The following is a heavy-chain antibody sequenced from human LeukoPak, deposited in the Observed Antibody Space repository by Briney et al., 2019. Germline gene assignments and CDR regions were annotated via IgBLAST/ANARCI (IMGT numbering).Heavy chain of an antibody. J-gene: IGHJ4*02. CDR3: ARARFGELLLYDY. V-gene: IGHV4-59*01. CDR2: IYYSGST. Sequence: PSETLSLTCTVSGGSISSYHWSWIWQPPGKGLEWIGYIYYSGSTNYNPSLKSRVTISVDTSKNQISLKLSSVTAADTAVYYCARARFGELLLYDYWGQGTLVTVSS. D-gene: IGHD3-10*01. CDR1: GGSISSYH.